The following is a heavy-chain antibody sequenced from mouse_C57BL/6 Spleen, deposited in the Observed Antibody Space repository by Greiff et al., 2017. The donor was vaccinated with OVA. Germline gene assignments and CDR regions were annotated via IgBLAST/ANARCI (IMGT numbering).Heavy chain of an antibody. Sequence: QVQLQQSGAELVRPGASVTLSCKASGYTFTDYEMHWVKQTPVHGLEWIGAIDPETGGTAYNQKFKGKAILTADKSSSTAYMELRSLTSEDSAVYYCTRDPGYAMDYWGQGTSVTVSS. CDR2: IDPETGGT. J-gene: IGHJ4*01. CDR3: TRDPGYAMDY. CDR1: GYTFTDYE. V-gene: IGHV1-15*01.